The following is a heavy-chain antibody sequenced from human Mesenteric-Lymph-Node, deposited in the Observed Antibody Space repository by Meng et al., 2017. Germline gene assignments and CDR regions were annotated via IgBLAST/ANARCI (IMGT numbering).Heavy chain of an antibody. D-gene: IGHD5-24*01. CDR1: GFTFSSYA. V-gene: IGHV3-30*01. J-gene: IGHJ4*02. CDR2: ISYDGSNK. Sequence: GESLKISCAASGFTFSSYAMHWVRQAPGKGLEWVAVISYDGSNKYYADSVKGRFTISRDNSKNTLYLQMNSLRAEDTAVYYCARDQEGKGYNLDYWGQGTLVTVSS. CDR3: ARDQEGKGYNLDY.